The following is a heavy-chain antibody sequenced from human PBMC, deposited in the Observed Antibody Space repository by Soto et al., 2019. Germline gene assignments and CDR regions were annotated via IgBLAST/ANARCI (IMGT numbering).Heavy chain of an antibody. V-gene: IGHV3-30*18. CDR1: GFTFSSYG. D-gene: IGHD3-10*01. CDR2: ISYDGSNK. Sequence: GGSLRLSCVASGFTFSSYGMHWVRQAPGKGLEWVAVISYDGSNKYYADSVKGRFTISRDNSKNTLYLQMNSLRAEDTAVYYCAKDGGVYYGSGSPNFDYWGQGTLVTVSS. CDR3: AKDGGVYYGSGSPNFDY. J-gene: IGHJ4*02.